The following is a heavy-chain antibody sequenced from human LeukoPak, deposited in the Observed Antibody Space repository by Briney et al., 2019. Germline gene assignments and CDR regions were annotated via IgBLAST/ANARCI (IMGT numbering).Heavy chain of an antibody. J-gene: IGHJ3*02. D-gene: IGHD6-19*01. CDR3: ARVSSGWYGAFDI. V-gene: IGHV4-59*01. CDR2: IYNTGST. Sequence: PSETLSLTCTVSGGSISSYYWSWLRQPPGKGLEWIGHIYNTGSTNYNPSLKSRVTITVDMSKNQISLKLSSVTAADTAVYYCARVSSGWYGAFDIWGQGTMVTVSS. CDR1: GGSISSYY.